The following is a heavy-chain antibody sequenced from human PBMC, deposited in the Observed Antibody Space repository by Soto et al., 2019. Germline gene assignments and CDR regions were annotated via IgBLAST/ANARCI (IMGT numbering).Heavy chain of an antibody. Sequence: EVQLVESGGGLVKPGGSLRLSCAASGFTFTNLWIYWVRQTPEKGLVWVGGINGDGTITAYADSVKGRFTISRDNAKSTLYLQMNSLTIEATALYYCIRNFRWGQGTLVTVSS. CDR3: IRNFR. V-gene: IGHV3-74*01. CDR2: INGDGTIT. J-gene: IGHJ1*01. CDR1: GFTFTNLW.